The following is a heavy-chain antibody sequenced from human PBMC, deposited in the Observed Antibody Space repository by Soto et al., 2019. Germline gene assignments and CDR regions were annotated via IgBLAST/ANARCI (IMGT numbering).Heavy chain of an antibody. D-gene: IGHD1-26*01. CDR3: ARVHRIVGXTXEXXDY. V-gene: IGHV1-3*01. CDR1: GYTFTSYA. Sequence: ASVKVSCKASGYTFTSYAMHWVRQAPGQSLEWMGWINAGNGNTKYSQKFQGRVTITRDTSASTAYMELSSLRSEDTAVYYCARVHRIVGXTXEXXDYWGQGALVTVSS. J-gene: IGHJ4*02. CDR2: INAGNGNT.